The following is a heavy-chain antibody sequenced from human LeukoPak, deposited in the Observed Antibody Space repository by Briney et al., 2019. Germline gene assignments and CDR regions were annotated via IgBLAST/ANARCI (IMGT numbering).Heavy chain of an antibody. CDR1: GFTFSSYS. Sequence: PGGSLRLSCAASGFTFSSYSMNWVRQAPGKGLEWVSYISSSSSTIYYADSVKGRFTISRDNSKNTLYLQMNSLRAEDTAVYYCAKDLPFSYYYYGMDVWGQGTTVTVSS. CDR3: AKDLPFSYYYYGMDV. CDR2: ISSSSSTI. J-gene: IGHJ6*02. V-gene: IGHV3-48*01.